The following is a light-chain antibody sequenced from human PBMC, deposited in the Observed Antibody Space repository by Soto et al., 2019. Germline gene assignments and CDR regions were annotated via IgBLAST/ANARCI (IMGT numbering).Light chain of an antibody. Sequence: DIQMTQSPSTLSASVGDRVTITCRASQNVGNWLAWYQQKPGKAPKLLIYDASSLQSGVPARFSGSGSGTEFTLSICSLELDDFATNNCQQYKSYPFGTGTKHDIK. CDR3: QQYKSYP. J-gene: IGKJ3*01. CDR2: DAS. CDR1: QNVGNW. V-gene: IGKV1-5*01.